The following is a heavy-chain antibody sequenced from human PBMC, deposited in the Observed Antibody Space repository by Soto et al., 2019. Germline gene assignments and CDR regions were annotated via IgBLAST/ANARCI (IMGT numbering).Heavy chain of an antibody. CDR2: ISYDGSNK. CDR3: AKSNYNVVVID. J-gene: IGHJ4*02. V-gene: IGHV3-30*18. CDR1: GFTFSSYG. D-gene: IGHD2-21*01. Sequence: QVQLVESGGGVVQPGRSLRLSCAASGFTFSSYGMHWVRQAPGNGLEWVAVISYDGSNKYYADSVKGRFTISRDNSKNTLYLQMNSLRAEDTAVYYCAKSNYNVVVIDWGQGTLVTVSS.